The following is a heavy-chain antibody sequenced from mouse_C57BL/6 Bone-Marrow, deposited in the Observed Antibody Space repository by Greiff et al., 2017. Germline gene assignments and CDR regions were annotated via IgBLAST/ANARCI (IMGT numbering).Heavy chain of an antibody. CDR1: GYTFTSHW. V-gene: IGHV1-56*01. D-gene: IGHD2-1*01. CDR2: IFPGSGST. J-gene: IGHJ3*01. Sequence: QVQLQQSGPELVRPGASVKISCKAPGYTFTSHWMPWVRQRPGQGLEWIGEIFPGSGSTYYNEKFKGKATLTVDTSSSTAYMQLSSLTSEDSAVXFCARSTMATEAWFAYWGQGTLVTVSA. CDR3: ARSTMATEAWFAY.